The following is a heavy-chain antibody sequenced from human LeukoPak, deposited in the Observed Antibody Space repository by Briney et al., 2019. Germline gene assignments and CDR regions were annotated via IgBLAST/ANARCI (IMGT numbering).Heavy chain of an antibody. Sequence: SETLSLTCTVSGGSISSYYWSWIRQPAGKGLEWIGRIHTSGTTNYNPSLNSRVTLSVDTSKNQFSLKLSSVTAADTAVYYCARDTAFGYSSSWYAYWGQGTLVTVSS. CDR2: IHTSGTT. V-gene: IGHV4-4*07. CDR3: ARDTAFGYSSSWYAY. CDR1: GGSISSYY. D-gene: IGHD6-13*01. J-gene: IGHJ4*02.